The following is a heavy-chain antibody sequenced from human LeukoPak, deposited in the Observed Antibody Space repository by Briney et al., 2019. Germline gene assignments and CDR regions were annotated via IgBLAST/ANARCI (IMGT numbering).Heavy chain of an antibody. CDR2: IYTSGST. V-gene: IGHV4-61*02. CDR3: ARSQLSWYESFQH. CDR1: GGSISSSSYY. J-gene: IGHJ1*01. Sequence: PSETLSLTCTVSGGSISSSSYYWSWIRQPAGKGLEWIGRIYTSGSTNYNPSLKSRVTISVDTSKNQFSLKLSSVTAADTAVYYCARSQLSWYESFQHWGQGTLVTVSS. D-gene: IGHD6-13*01.